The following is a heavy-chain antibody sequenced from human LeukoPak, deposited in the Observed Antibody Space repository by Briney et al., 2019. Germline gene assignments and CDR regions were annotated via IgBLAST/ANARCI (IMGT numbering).Heavy chain of an antibody. CDR1: GFTFSDYY. Sequence: GGSLRLSCAASGFTFSDYYMSWIRQVPGKGLEWVSYIGRSGTTIHYADSVKGRFTISWDNATKSLYLQMNSLRAEDTAVYYCARSGKIYFDWLLDYWGQGTLVTVSS. V-gene: IGHV3-11*04. CDR3: ARSGKIYFDWLLDY. CDR2: IGRSGTTI. J-gene: IGHJ4*02. D-gene: IGHD3-9*01.